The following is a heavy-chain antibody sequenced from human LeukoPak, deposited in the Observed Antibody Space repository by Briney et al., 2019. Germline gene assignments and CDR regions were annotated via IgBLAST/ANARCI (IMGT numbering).Heavy chain of an antibody. D-gene: IGHD3-3*01. J-gene: IGHJ4*02. CDR1: GFTFSSYA. V-gene: IGHV3-23*01. CDR3: ASRTRTYYVFWSGYYPQPYFDY. CDR2: ISGSGGST. Sequence: GGSLRLSCAASGFTFSSYAMSWVRQAPGKGLEWVSAISGSGGSTYYADSVKGRFTISRDNSKNTLYLQMNSLRAEDTAVYYCASRTRTYYVFWSGYYPQPYFDYWGQGTLVTVSS.